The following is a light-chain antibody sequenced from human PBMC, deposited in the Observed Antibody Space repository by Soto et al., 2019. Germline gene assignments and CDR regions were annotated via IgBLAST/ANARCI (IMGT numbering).Light chain of an antibody. Sequence: VLTQPPSVSAAPGQKVTISCSGSSSNIGNNYVSWYQQLPGTAPKLLIYDNNKRPSGIPDRFSGSKSGTSATLGITGLQTGDEADYYCGTWDSSLSAGVFGPGTKVTVL. CDR3: GTWDSSLSAGV. CDR1: SSNIGNNY. J-gene: IGLJ1*01. V-gene: IGLV1-51*01. CDR2: DNN.